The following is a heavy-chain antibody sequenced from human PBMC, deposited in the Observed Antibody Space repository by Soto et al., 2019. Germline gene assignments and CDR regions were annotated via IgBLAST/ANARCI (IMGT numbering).Heavy chain of an antibody. D-gene: IGHD4-17*01. Sequence: GGSLRLSCAASGFTFSSYAMSWVRQAPGKGLECVSAISGYGATTYHADSVKGRFTISRDNSKNTLYLQMNSLRAEDTAVYYCAKSRITVTTSRPWHAFDYWGQGTLVTVSA. CDR3: AKSRITVTTSRPWHAFDY. V-gene: IGHV3-23*01. CDR2: ISGYGATT. CDR1: GFTFSSYA. J-gene: IGHJ4*02.